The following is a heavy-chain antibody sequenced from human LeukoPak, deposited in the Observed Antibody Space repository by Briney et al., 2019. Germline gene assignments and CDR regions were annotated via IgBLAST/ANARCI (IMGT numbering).Heavy chain of an antibody. V-gene: IGHV1-8*01. CDR1: GYTFTSYD. CDR2: MNPNSGNT. J-gene: IGHJ6*03. D-gene: IGHD3-10*01. Sequence: GASVKVSCKASGYTFTSYDINWVRQATGQGLEWMGWMNPNSGNTGHAQKFQGRVTMTRNTSISTAYMELSSLTSEDTAVYYCARGPKYGSVDYYYYMDVWGKGTTVTISS. CDR3: ARGPKYGSVDYYYYMDV.